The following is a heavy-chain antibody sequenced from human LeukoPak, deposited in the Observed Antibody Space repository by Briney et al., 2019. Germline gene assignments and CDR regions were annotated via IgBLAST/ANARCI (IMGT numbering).Heavy chain of an antibody. Sequence: SETLSLTCIVSGGSISSSRDYWAWIRQPPGKGLEWIANIYYSGSTNYNPSLKSRVTISVDTSKNQFSLKLSSVTAADTAVYYCARGAAAGPGAVDYWGQGTLVTVSS. V-gene: IGHV4-39*07. CDR3: ARGAAAGPGAVDY. CDR1: GGSISSSRDY. J-gene: IGHJ4*02. CDR2: IYYSGST. D-gene: IGHD6-13*01.